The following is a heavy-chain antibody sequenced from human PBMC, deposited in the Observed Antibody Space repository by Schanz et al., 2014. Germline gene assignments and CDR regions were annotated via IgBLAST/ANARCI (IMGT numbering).Heavy chain of an antibody. V-gene: IGHV3-23*04. CDR2: ISGRDGST. Sequence: EVQLVASGGGLVQPGGSLRLSCAASGFTFSSYAMTWVRQAPGMGLEWVSAISGRDGSTYYADSVRGRFTISRDNSKNTLYLQMSSLRAEDTAVYYCAKSQGSSFDSWGQGTLVTVSS. D-gene: IGHD6-13*01. CDR1: GFTFSSYA. J-gene: IGHJ4*02. CDR3: AKSQGSSFDS.